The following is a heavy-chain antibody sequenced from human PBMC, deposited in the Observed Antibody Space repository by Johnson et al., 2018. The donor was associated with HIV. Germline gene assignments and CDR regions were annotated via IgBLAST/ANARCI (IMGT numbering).Heavy chain of an antibody. D-gene: IGHD3-22*01. CDR2: IYSGGNT. Sequence: VQLVESGGGLIQPGGSLRLSCAASGFTVSSNYMSWVRQAPGKGLEWVSVIYSGGNTYYADSVKGRFTISRDNSKYTLSLQMNSLRVEDTAVYYCAREARIVVVEPSDAFDIWGQGTMVTVSS. CDR1: GFTVSSNY. V-gene: IGHV3-53*01. J-gene: IGHJ3*02. CDR3: AREARIVVVEPSDAFDI.